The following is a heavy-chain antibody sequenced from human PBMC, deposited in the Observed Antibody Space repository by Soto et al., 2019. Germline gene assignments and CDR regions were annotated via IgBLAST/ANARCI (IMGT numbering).Heavy chain of an antibody. V-gene: IGHV3-11*05. CDR1: GFTLSDRY. Sequence: VQLVESGGGLVKPGGSLRLSCAASGFTLSDRYMSWIRQAPGKGLEWVSYISSSSSYTDYADSVKGRFTISRDNAKNSLYLQMNSLRAEDTAVYYCARGASGGSGWNYYYYYGMDVWGQGTTVTVSS. J-gene: IGHJ6*02. CDR3: ARGASGGSGWNYYYYYGMDV. D-gene: IGHD6-19*01. CDR2: ISSSSSYT.